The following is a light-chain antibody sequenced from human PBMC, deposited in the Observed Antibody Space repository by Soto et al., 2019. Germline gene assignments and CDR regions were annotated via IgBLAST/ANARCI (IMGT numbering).Light chain of an antibody. CDR1: QSISAW. V-gene: IGKV1-5*03. J-gene: IGKJ1*01. CDR2: KAS. Sequence: DSQMTQSPSTLAASVGESVSINCRASQSISAWLAWYQQKPGKAPKLLIYKASTLKSGVPSRFSGSGSGTEFTLTISSLQPDDFATYYCQHYNSYSEAFGQGTKVDI. CDR3: QHYNSYSEA.